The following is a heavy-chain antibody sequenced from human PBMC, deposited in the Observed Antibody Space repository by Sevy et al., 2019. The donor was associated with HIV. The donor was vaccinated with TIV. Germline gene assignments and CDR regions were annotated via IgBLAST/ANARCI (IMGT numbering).Heavy chain of an antibody. J-gene: IGHJ3*02. CDR3: ASSVVVVAASAFDI. Sequence: SETLSLTCTVSGGSISSSSYYWGWIRQPPGKGLEWIGGIYYSGSTYYNPSLKSRVTISVDTSKNQFSLKLSSVTAADTAVYYCASSVVVVAASAFDIWGQGTMVTVSS. CDR2: IYYSGST. D-gene: IGHD2-15*01. CDR1: GGSISSSSYY. V-gene: IGHV4-39*01.